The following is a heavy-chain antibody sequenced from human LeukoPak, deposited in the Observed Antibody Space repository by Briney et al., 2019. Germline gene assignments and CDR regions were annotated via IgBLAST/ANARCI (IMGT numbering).Heavy chain of an antibody. CDR2: FTSGSRSI. D-gene: IGHD3-22*01. CDR1: GFTFSSYS. CDR3: AKEVEDSSGYYPNAFDI. Sequence: GGSLRLSCAASGFTFSSYSMTWVRQAPGKGLEWVSSFTSGSRSIYYADSVKGRFTISRDNAKKSLYLQMNSLRAEDTAIYYCAKEVEDSSGYYPNAFDIWGQGTMVTVSS. V-gene: IGHV3-21*01. J-gene: IGHJ3*02.